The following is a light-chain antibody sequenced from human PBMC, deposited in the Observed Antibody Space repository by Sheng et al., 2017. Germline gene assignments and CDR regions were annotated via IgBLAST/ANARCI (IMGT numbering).Light chain of an antibody. V-gene: IGKV1-17*03. J-gene: IGKJ2*03. CDR1: RGIGTQ. Sequence: DIQMTQSPSAMSASVGDRVTFTCRASRGIGTQLIWFQQKPGKVPKRLIYAASTLQSGVPSRFSGSGSGTEFTLTISSLQPDDFATYQCLQNGAFPYSFGPGDRSWRS. CDR2: AAS. CDR3: LQNGAFPYS.